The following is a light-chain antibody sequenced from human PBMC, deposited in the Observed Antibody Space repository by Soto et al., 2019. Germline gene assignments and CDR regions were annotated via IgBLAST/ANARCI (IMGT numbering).Light chain of an antibody. Sequence: DIQMTQSPSSLSASVGDRVTITCRASQSISSYLNWYQQKPGKAPKLLIYAASSLQSGVPSRFSGSGSGTDFTLTISSLQPEDFATYYCQQSYSTPITCGPGTKVDLQ. CDR2: AAS. CDR3: QQSYSTPIT. J-gene: IGKJ3*01. V-gene: IGKV1-39*01. CDR1: QSISSY.